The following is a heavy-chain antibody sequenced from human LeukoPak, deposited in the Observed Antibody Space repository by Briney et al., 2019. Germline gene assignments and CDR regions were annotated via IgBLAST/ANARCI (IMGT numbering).Heavy chain of an antibody. J-gene: IGHJ4*02. CDR1: GFTFSGYA. CDR2: ISGSGGTT. Sequence: GGSLRLPCAASGFTFSGYAISWVRQAPGKGLEWVSAISGSGGTTYYADSVKGRFTISRDNSKNTLYLQMNSLRADDTAVYYCAKVPAPLPFGVAFDYWGQGTLVTVSS. D-gene: IGHD3-3*01. V-gene: IGHV3-23*01. CDR3: AKVPAPLPFGVAFDY.